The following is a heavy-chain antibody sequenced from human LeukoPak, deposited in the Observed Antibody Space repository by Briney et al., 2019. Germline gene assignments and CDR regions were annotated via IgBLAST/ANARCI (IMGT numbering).Heavy chain of an antibody. CDR1: GFTFSSYA. V-gene: IGHV3-23*01. D-gene: IGHD2-15*01. Sequence: PGGSLRLSCAASGFTFSSYAMSWVRQAPGKGLEWVSAISGSGGSTYYADSVKGRFTISRDNSKNTLYLQMNSLGAEDTAVYYCASLACSGGSCYSDAFDTWGQGTMVTVSS. J-gene: IGHJ3*02. CDR3: ASLACSGGSCYSDAFDT. CDR2: ISGSGGST.